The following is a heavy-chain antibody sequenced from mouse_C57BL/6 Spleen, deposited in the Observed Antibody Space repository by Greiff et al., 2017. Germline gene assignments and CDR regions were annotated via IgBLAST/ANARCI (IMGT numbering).Heavy chain of an antibody. V-gene: IGHV3-6*01. CDR3: AIKLGDFDY. J-gene: IGHJ2*01. CDR1: GYSITSGYY. CDR2: ISYDGSN. Sequence: EVHLVESGPGLVKPSQSLSLTCSVTGYSITSGYYWNWIRQFPGNKLAWMGYISYDGSNNYNPSLKNRISITRDTSKNQFFLKLNSVTTEDTATXYCAIKLGDFDYWGQGTTLTVSS. D-gene: IGHD3-3*01.